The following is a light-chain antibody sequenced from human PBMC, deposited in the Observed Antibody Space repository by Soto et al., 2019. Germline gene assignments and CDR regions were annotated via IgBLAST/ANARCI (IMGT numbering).Light chain of an antibody. J-gene: IGLJ1*01. CDR1: SSDVGSYNL. CDR2: EVS. Sequence: QSVLTQPASVSGSPGQSITISCTGTSSDVGSYNLVSWYQQHPGKAPKVMIYEVSKWPSGVPNRFSGSKSGNTASLTISGLQAEDEADYYCCSYAGRSTYVFGTGTKVTVL. V-gene: IGLV2-23*02. CDR3: CSYAGRSTYV.